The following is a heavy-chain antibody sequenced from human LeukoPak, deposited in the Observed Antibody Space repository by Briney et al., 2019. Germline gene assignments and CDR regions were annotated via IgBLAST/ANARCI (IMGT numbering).Heavy chain of an antibody. CDR1: GGSISSYY. D-gene: IGHD6-13*01. CDR3: ARARYSSSWACDY. V-gene: IGHV4-59*01. J-gene: IGHJ4*02. CDR2: IYYSGST. Sequence: SETLSLTCTVSGGSISSYYWSWIRQPPGKGLEWIGYIYYSGSTNYNPSLKSRVTISVDTSKNQFSLKLSSVTAADTAVYYCARARYSSSWACDYWGQGTLVTVST.